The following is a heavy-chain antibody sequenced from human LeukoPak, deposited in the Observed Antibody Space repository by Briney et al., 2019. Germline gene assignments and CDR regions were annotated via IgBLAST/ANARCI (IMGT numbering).Heavy chain of an antibody. CDR2: IYYSGST. J-gene: IGHJ4*02. CDR1: GGSISSYY. CDR3: ARGPFRDSHSD. D-gene: IGHD3-3*02. Sequence: PSETLSLTCTVSGGSISSYYWSWIRQPPGKGLEWIGYIYYSGSTNYNPSLKSRVTISVDTSKNQFSLKLSSVTAADTAVYYCARGPFRDSHSDWGQGTLVTVSS. V-gene: IGHV4-59*01.